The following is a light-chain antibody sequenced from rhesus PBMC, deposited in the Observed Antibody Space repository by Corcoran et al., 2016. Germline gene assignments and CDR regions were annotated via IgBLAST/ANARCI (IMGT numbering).Light chain of an antibody. CDR3: LQHNSYPLT. CDR2: DAS. Sequence: DIQMTQSPSSLSASVGDTVTITCRASQGISSYLNWFQQKQGKAPKLMIYDASSLERGVPSRFSGSGSGTDFTRTISSLQPEDFAAYYCLQHNSYPLTFGGGTKVEIK. V-gene: IGKV1-28*03. CDR1: QGISSY. J-gene: IGKJ4*01.